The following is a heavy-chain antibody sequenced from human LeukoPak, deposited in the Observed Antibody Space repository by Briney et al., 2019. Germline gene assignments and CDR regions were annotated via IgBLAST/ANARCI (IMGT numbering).Heavy chain of an antibody. D-gene: IGHD3-22*01. J-gene: IGHJ4*02. CDR3: ARAPVGTLVVMPKGIDY. CDR2: ISSSSSTI. CDR1: GFTFSSHS. V-gene: IGHV3-48*04. Sequence: TGGSLRLSCAASGFTFSSHSMNWVRQAPGKGREWVSYISSSSSTIYYADSVKGRFTISRDNAKNSLYLQMNSLRAEDTAVYYCARAPVGTLVVMPKGIDYWGQGTLVTVSS.